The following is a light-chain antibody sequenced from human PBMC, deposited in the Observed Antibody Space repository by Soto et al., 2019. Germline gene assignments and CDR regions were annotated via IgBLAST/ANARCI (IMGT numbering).Light chain of an antibody. CDR2: SAS. CDR1: QNINRY. J-gene: IGKJ5*01. V-gene: IGKV1-39*01. Sequence: DIQMTQSPSSLSASVGDRVAITCRTSQNINRYLNWYQQKPGKAPKLLIYSASSLQSGVPSRFSGSGSGTDFTLTITSLQPEDFASYYCQQSYSSPITFGQGTRLEIK. CDR3: QQSYSSPIT.